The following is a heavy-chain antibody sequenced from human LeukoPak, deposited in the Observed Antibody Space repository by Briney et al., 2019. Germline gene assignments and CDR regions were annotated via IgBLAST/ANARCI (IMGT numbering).Heavy chain of an antibody. D-gene: IGHD3-22*01. V-gene: IGHV3-74*01. J-gene: IGHJ1*01. Sequence: TGGSLRLSCAASGFTFSSYWMRWVRQAPGKGLVWVSRIKSDGKTNYADSVKGRFTISRDNAKNTVSLQMNSLRAEDTGVYYCARAPSEIGGYYPEYFRHWGQGTLVTVSS. CDR3: ARAPSEIGGYYPEYFRH. CDR2: IKSDGKT. CDR1: GFTFSSYW.